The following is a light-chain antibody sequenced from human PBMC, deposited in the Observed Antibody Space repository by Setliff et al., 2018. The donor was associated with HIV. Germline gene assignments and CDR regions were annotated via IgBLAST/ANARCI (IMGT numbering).Light chain of an antibody. CDR2: YDP. V-gene: IGLV3-21*04. J-gene: IGLJ1*01. Sequence: SYELTQPPSVSLAPGETARITCGGNDIGSKSVHWYQQKPGQAPVLVIFYDPDRLSGIPERFSGSSSGNTATLTISRVDAGDEADYYCQVWDSTTDHYVFGTGTKVTV. CDR1: DIGSKS. CDR3: QVWDSTTDHYV.